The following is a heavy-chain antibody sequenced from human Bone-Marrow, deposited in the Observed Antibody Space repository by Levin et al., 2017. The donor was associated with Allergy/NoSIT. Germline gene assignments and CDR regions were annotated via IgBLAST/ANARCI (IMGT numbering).Heavy chain of an antibody. J-gene: IGHJ5*02. D-gene: IGHD5-12*01. CDR1: GFTFSDYY. Sequence: PGGSLRLSCAASGFTFSDYYMSWIRQAPGKGLEWVSYISSSGSTIYYADSVKGRFTISRDNAKNSLYLQMNSLRADDTAVYYCARGGSGYAKITTTITGNWFDPWGQGTLVTVSS. CDR3: ARGGSGYAKITTTITGNWFDP. V-gene: IGHV3-11*01. CDR2: ISSSGSTI.